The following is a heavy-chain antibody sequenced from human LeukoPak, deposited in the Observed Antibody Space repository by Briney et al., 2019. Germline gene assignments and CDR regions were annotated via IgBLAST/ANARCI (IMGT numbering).Heavy chain of an antibody. CDR1: GFTFSSYA. D-gene: IGHD6-13*01. CDR3: ARDQSSSWYYYYYYMDV. J-gene: IGHJ6*03. Sequence: GGSLRLSCAASGFTFSSYAMSWVRQAPGKGLEWVSAISGSGGSTYYADSVKGRFTISRDNSKNTLYLQMNSLRAEDTAVYYCARDQSSSWYYYYYYMDVWGKGTTVTVSS. CDR2: ISGSGGST. V-gene: IGHV3-23*01.